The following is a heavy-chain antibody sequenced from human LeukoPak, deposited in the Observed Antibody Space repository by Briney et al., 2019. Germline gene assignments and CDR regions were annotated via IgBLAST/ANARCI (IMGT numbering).Heavy chain of an antibody. CDR2: IEQDGSEK. Sequence: GRSLRLSCAASGFTFSSYAMHWVRQAPGKGLEWVANIEQDGSEKYYVDSVKGRFTISRDNAKNSLYLQMNSLRAEDTAVYYCARGSGSFWYWGQGTLVTVSS. V-gene: IGHV3-7*04. J-gene: IGHJ4*02. D-gene: IGHD1-26*01. CDR1: GFTFSSYA. CDR3: ARGSGSFWY.